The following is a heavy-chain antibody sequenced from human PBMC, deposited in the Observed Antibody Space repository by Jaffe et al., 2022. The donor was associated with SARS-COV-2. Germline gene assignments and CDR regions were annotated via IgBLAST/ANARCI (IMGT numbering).Heavy chain of an antibody. CDR1: GGSISSSSYY. CDR2: IYYSGST. CDR3: ASGKGGWKRPLDY. D-gene: IGHD6-19*01. J-gene: IGHJ4*02. V-gene: IGHV4-39*01. Sequence: QLQLQESGPGLVKPSETLSLTCTVSGGSISSSSYYWGWIRQPPGKGLEWIGSIYYSGSTYYNPSLKSRVTISVDTSKNQFSLKLSSVTAADTAVYYCASGKGGWKRPLDYWGQGTLVTVSS.